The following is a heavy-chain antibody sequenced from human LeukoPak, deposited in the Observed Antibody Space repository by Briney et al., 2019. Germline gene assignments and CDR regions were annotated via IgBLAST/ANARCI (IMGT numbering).Heavy chain of an antibody. J-gene: IGHJ4*02. V-gene: IGHV3-23*01. CDR2: ISGSGGST. CDR3: AKVVGIAAAGTFDY. Sequence: GGSLRLSCTASEFTFSNYAMSWVRQAPGKGLEWVSAISGSGGSTYYADSVKGRFTISRDNSKNTLYLQMNSLRAEDTAVYYCAKVVGIAAAGTFDYWGQGTLVTVSS. D-gene: IGHD6-13*01. CDR1: EFTFSNYA.